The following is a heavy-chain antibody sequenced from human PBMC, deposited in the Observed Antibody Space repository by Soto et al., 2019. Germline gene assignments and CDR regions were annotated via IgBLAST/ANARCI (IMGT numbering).Heavy chain of an antibody. J-gene: IGHJ5*02. V-gene: IGHV4-59*01. CDR1: GGSISSDY. Sequence: QVPLQESGPGLVKPSETLSLTCTVSGGSISSDYWSWIRQSPGKGLEWIGYTYYIGNTNYNPSLESRATISLDRSKNQFSLKLTSVTAADTAVYYCAKWTSYPTWFGPWGQGILVTVSS. D-gene: IGHD1-26*01. CDR2: TYYIGNT. CDR3: AKWTSYPTWFGP.